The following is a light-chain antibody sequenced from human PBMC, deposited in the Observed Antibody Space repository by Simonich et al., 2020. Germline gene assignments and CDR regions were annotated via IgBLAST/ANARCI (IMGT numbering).Light chain of an antibody. CDR1: CSDVDCFNY. CDR3: SSYTSSSTWV. CDR2: DVS. J-gene: IGLJ3*02. V-gene: IGLV2-14*01. Sequence: QSALTQPASVSGSLGQSITISCTGTCSDVDCFNYVSWYQQHPDKAPKLMIYDVSKRPSGVSKRFAGSKSGNTASLTISGLQAEDEADYYCSSYTSSSTWVFGGGTKLTVL.